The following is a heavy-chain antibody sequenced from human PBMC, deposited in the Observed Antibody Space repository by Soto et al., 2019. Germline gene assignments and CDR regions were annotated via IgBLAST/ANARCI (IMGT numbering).Heavy chain of an antibody. V-gene: IGHV3-15*07. D-gene: IGHD4-17*01. J-gene: IGHJ4*02. CDR3: TPSEYTIYGDPPGD. Sequence: GSLRLSCAASGFTFSNAWMNWVRQAPGKGLEWVGRIKSKTDGGTTDYAAPVKGRFTISRDDSKNTLYLQMNSLKTEDTAVYYCTPSEYTIYGDPPGDWGQGTLVTVSS. CDR1: GFTFSNAW. CDR2: IKSKTDGGTT.